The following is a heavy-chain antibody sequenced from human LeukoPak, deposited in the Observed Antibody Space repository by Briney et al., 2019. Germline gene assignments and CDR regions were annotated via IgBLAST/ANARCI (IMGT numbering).Heavy chain of an antibody. CDR2: IYYSGST. J-gene: IGHJ4*02. V-gene: IGHV4-59*01. D-gene: IGHD4-17*01. Sequence: VYPSETLSLTCTVSGGSISSYYWSWIRQPPGKGLEWIGYIYYSGSTNYNPSLKSRVTISVDTSKNQFSLKLSSVTAADTAVYYCARGGAPTTVTPFDYWGQGTLVTVSS. CDR1: GGSISSYY. CDR3: ARGGAPTTVTPFDY.